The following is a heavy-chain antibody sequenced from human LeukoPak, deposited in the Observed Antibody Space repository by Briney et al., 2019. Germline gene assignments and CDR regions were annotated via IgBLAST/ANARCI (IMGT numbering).Heavy chain of an antibody. D-gene: IGHD3-22*01. CDR1: GGTFSSYA. Sequence: ASVKVSCKASGGTFSSYAISWVRQAPGQGLEWMGRIIPIFGIANYALKFQGRVTITADKSTSTAYMELSSLRSEDTAVYYCARGDDSSAPDWFDPWGQGTLVTVSS. CDR3: ARGDDSSAPDWFDP. J-gene: IGHJ5*02. V-gene: IGHV1-69*04. CDR2: IIPIFGIA.